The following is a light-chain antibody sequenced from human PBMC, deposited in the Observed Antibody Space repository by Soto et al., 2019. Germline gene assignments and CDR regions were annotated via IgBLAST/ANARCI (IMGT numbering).Light chain of an antibody. CDR1: QSVSSN. V-gene: IGKV3-15*01. Sequence: EIVMTQSPATLSVSPGERATLSCRASQSVSSNFAWYQQKPGQAPSRLIYGASTRAIGIPARFSGSGSGTEFTLTISSLQSEDFAVYYCQQYNNWPPITFGQGTRLEIK. CDR3: QQYNNWPPIT. J-gene: IGKJ5*01. CDR2: GAS.